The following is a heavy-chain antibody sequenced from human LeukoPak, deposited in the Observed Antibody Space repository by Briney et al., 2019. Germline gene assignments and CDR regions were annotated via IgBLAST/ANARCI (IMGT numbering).Heavy chain of an antibody. D-gene: IGHD5-12*01. CDR1: GFTFSTFA. J-gene: IGHJ5*02. CDR3: AKAFSAYENWPPNWFDP. CDR2: ISGSGGGT. Sequence: GGSLRLSCAASGFTFSTFAMSWVRQAPGKGLEWVSAISGSGGGTYYADSVKGRLTISRDNSKNTHYLQMSSLRAEDTALYSCAKAFSAYENWPPNWFDPWGQGTLVTVSS. V-gene: IGHV3-23*01.